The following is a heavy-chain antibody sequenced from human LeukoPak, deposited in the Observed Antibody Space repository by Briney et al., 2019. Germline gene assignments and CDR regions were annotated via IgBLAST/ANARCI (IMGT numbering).Heavy chain of an antibody. CDR1: GFTFSSYA. CDR3: ARGINWAYFDY. D-gene: IGHD7-27*01. Sequence: GSLRLSCAASGFTFSSYAMSWVRQAPGKGLEWVSVIYSGGITYYADSVKGRFSISRDNSKNTLYLQMHSLRAEDTAVYYCARGINWAYFDYWGQGTLVTVSS. J-gene: IGHJ4*02. V-gene: IGHV3-53*01. CDR2: IYSGGIT.